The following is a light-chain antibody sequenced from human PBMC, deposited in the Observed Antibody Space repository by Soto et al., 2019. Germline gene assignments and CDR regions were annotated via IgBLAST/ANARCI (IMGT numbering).Light chain of an antibody. V-gene: IGKV3D-20*02. CDR2: GAS. Sequence: VLPQSPGTLSLSPGERATLSCRASQSVSSSYLAWYQQKPGQAPRLLIYGASSRATGIPDRFSGSGSGTDFTLTIDSLEPEDFAVYYCQQRTNWLWTFGPGTKVDIK. CDR3: QQRTNWLWT. J-gene: IGKJ1*01. CDR1: QSVSSSY.